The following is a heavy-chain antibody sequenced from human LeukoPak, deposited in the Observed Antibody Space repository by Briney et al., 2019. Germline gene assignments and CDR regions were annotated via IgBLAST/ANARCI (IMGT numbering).Heavy chain of an antibody. V-gene: IGHV3-74*01. CDR2: IDIDGSDT. CDR3: TRDRSLTFGSHDY. J-gene: IGHJ4*02. CDR1: GFTFSNYW. D-gene: IGHD3-16*01. Sequence: GGSLRLSCAVSGFTFSNYWMHWVRQAPGKGLVWVSRIDIDGSDTTYADSVKGRFTISRDNAKNTLYLQMNSLRAEDTAVYYCTRDRSLTFGSHDYWGQGTLVTVSS.